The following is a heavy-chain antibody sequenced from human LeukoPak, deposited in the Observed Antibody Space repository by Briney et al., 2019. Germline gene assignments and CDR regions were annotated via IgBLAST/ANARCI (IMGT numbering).Heavy chain of an antibody. V-gene: IGHV1-2*02. CDR3: ARQSSGWALGRWFDP. Sequence: ASVKVSCKASGYTFTDYYMHWVRQAPGQGLEWMGWINPDTGDTNYAQRFQGRVTMTRDTSISTAYMELSRLRSDDTAMYYCARQSSGWALGRWFDPWGQGTLVNVSS. D-gene: IGHD6-19*01. CDR2: INPDTGDT. J-gene: IGHJ5*02. CDR1: GYTFTDYY.